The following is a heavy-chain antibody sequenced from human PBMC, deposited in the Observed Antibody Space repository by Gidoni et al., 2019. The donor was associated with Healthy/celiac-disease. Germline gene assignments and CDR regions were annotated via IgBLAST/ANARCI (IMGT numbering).Heavy chain of an antibody. V-gene: IGHV5-51*01. CDR1: GYSFTSYW. CDR3: ARLMGVGATRANWFDP. CDR2: IYPGDSDT. Sequence: EVQLVQSGAEVKQPGESLKISCKGSGYSFTSYWIGWVRQMPGKGLEWMGIIYPGDSDTRYSPSFQGQVTISADKSISTAYLQWSSLKASDTAMYYCARLMGVGATRANWFDPWGQGTLVTVSS. J-gene: IGHJ5*02. D-gene: IGHD1-26*01.